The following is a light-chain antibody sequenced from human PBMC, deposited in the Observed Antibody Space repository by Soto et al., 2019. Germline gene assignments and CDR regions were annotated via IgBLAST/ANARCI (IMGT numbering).Light chain of an antibody. CDR3: QQYYDTPLT. CDR2: WAS. CDR1: QSVLYTSNNKNY. V-gene: IGKV4-1*01. Sequence: DIVMTQSPDSLAVSLGERATINCKSSQSVLYTSNNKNYLAWYQQKPGQSPELLIHWASTRESGVPDRFSGSGSGSDFTLTISSLQAEDVAVYYCQQYYDTPLTFGGGTNVVIK. J-gene: IGKJ4*01.